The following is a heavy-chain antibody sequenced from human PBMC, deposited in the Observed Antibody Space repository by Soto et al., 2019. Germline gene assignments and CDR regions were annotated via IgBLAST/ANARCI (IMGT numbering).Heavy chain of an antibody. CDR2: ITWHSGTI. V-gene: IGHV3-9*01. CDR3: AKEMITFGDFNYYYMDV. Sequence: EVQLVESGGGWVQPGRSLRLACAASGFTFDQYTMHWVRQAPGQGLEWVPSITWHSGTICYADSVKGRFTISRDNAKNSLYLQMNSLRGEDTALYYCAKEMITFGDFNYYYMDVWGNGTTVTVSS. D-gene: IGHD3-16*01. J-gene: IGHJ6*03. CDR1: GFTFDQYT.